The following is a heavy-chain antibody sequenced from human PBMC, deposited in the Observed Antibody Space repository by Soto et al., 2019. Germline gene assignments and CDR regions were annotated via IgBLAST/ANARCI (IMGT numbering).Heavy chain of an antibody. CDR3: AKSRGSGTYYNPHDLIDI. V-gene: IGHV3-23*01. Sequence: PGGSLRLSCAASGFTFSSYAMSWVRQAPGKGLEWVSAISGSGGGTYYADSVKGRFTISRDNSKNTLYLQMNSLRAEDTAVYYCAKSRGSGTYYNPHDLIDIWGQGTMVTVSS. CDR1: GFTFSSYA. J-gene: IGHJ3*02. CDR2: ISGSGGGT. D-gene: IGHD3-10*01.